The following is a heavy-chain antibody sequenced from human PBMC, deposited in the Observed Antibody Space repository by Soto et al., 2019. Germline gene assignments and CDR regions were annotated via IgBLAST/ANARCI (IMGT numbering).Heavy chain of an antibody. CDR3: ARGGSSSWYPYYGIDV. V-gene: IGHV4-34*01. CDR2: INHSGST. J-gene: IGHJ6*02. CDR1: GGSFSGYY. Sequence: SETLSLTCAVYGGSFSGYYWSWIRQPPGKGLEWIGEINHSGSTNYNPSLKSRVTISVDTSKNQFSLKLSSVTAADTAVYYCARGGSSSWYPYYGIDVWGQGTTVTVSS. D-gene: IGHD6-13*01.